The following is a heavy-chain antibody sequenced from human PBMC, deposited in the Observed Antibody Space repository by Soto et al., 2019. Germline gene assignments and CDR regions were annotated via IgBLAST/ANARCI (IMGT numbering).Heavy chain of an antibody. Sequence: QLQLQESGSGLVKPSQTLSLTCAVSGGSISSGGYSWSWIRQPPGKGLEWIGYIYHSGSTYYNPSLKGRVTISVDRSKNQFSLKLSSVTAADTAVYYCAGSSGYYSPIGAFDIWGQGTMVTVSS. V-gene: IGHV4-30-2*01. J-gene: IGHJ3*02. CDR1: GGSISSGGYS. CDR3: AGSSGYYSPIGAFDI. CDR2: IYHSGST. D-gene: IGHD3-22*01.